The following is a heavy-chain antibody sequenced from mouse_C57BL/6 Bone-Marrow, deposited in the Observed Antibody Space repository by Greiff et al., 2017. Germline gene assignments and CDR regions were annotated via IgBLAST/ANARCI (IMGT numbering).Heavy chain of an antibody. CDR2: ISSGSSTI. CDR3: ARPYYGSSLWFAY. V-gene: IGHV5-17*01. D-gene: IGHD1-1*01. CDR1: GFTFSDYG. Sequence: EVNLVESGGGLVKPGGSLKLSCAASGFTFSDYGMHWVRQAPEKGLEWVAYISSGSSTIYYADTVKGRFTISRDNAKNTLFLQMTSLRSEDTAMYYCARPYYGSSLWFAYWGQGTLVTVSA. J-gene: IGHJ3*01.